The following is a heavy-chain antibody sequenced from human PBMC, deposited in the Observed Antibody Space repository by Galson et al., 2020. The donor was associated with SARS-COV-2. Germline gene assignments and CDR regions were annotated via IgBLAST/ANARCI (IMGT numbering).Heavy chain of an antibody. CDR2: INAGNGNT. Sequence: GESLKISCKASGYIFINYIMHWVRQAPGQRLEWMGWINAGNGNTKYSQKFQGRVTITRDTSASTAYMELSSLTSEDTAIYYCARASREGIRYYFQPWGQGTLVTVSS. D-gene: IGHD3-9*01. J-gene: IGHJ1*01. CDR1: GYIFINYI. V-gene: IGHV1-3*01. CDR3: ARASREGIRYYFQP.